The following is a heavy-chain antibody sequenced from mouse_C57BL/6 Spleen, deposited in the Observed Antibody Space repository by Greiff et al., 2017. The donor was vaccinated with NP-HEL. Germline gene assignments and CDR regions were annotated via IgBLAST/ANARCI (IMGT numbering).Heavy chain of an antibody. CDR1: GYTFTSYW. V-gene: IGHV1-74*01. CDR2: IHPSDSDT. CDR3: ARCSYDGYYSFAY. Sequence: QVQLHQPGAELVKPGASVKVSCKASGYTFTSYWMHWVKQRPGQGLEWIGRIHPSDSDTNYNQKFKGKATLTVDKSSSTAYMQLSSLTSEDSAVYYCARCSYDGYYSFAYWGQGTLVTVSA. J-gene: IGHJ3*01. D-gene: IGHD2-3*01.